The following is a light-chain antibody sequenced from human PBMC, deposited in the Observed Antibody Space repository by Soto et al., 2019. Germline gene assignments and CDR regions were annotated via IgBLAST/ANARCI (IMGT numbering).Light chain of an antibody. Sequence: QSVLTQPPSVSAAPRQRVTISCSGSNSNIGNNAVNWYQQVPGRAPKLLIHFDDRVTSGIYYRFSGSKSGTTASLAISELQAEDEADYYCAAWDDSLNGPVFGGGTKLTFI. CDR3: AAWDDSLNGPV. J-gene: IGLJ3*02. CDR1: NSNIGNNA. CDR2: FDD. V-gene: IGLV1-36*01.